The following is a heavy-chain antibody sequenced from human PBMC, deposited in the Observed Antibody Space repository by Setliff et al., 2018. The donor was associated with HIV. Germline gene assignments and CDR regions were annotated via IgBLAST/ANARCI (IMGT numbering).Heavy chain of an antibody. CDR2: IYPGDSDT. CDR3: ARHRIVKAYYYTDV. CDR1: GYTFSQYG. V-gene: IGHV5-51*01. Sequence: KVSCKPSGYTFSQYGIGWVRQAPGQGLEWMGIIYPGDSDTRYSPSFQGQVTISADKSISTAYLQWSSLKASDTAMYYCARHRIVKAYYYTDVWGKGTTVTVSS. D-gene: IGHD3-16*02. J-gene: IGHJ6*03.